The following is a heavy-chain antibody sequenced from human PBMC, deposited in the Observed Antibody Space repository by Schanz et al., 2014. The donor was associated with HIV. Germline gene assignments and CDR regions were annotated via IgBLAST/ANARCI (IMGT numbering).Heavy chain of an antibody. J-gene: IGHJ5*01. V-gene: IGHV4-4*07. CDR1: SGSIRTYH. Sequence: QVLLQESGPRLMKPSETVSLTCTVSSGSIRTYHWHWIRQSAGKRLEWIGRVSGSGSTDHNPSLKGRVPLPVDRPNTLFSLNLNSVTAADTAVYYCAKSGQLVTKHYWFDSWGQGTLVIVSS. CDR2: VSGSGST. D-gene: IGHD6-6*01. CDR3: AKSGQLVTKHYWFDS.